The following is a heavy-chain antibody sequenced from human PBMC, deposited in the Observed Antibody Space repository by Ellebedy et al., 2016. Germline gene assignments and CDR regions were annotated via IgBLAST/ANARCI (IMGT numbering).Heavy chain of an antibody. J-gene: IGHJ4*02. CDR1: GFTFSNGW. CDR2: IKPKANGGTA. CDR3: TLNYFDY. Sequence: GESLKISCAASGFTFSNGWMSWVRRAPGKGLEWVGRIKPKANGGTADLAAPVKGRFTISRDDSKNTLYLQMNSLKSEDTAVYYCTLNYFDYWGQGTLVTVSS. V-gene: IGHV3-15*01.